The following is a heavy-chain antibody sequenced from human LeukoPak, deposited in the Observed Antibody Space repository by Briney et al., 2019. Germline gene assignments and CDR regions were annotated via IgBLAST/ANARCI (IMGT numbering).Heavy chain of an antibody. CDR2: IYPGDSDT. V-gene: IGHV5-51*01. J-gene: IGHJ4*02. D-gene: IGHD5-12*01. Sequence: GESLKISCKCSGTSFTSYWIGWVRQMPGKGLEWMGIIYPGDSDTRYSLSSQGQVTISADKSISTAYLQSSSTKSSDTAMYYCARQDSGYHGLDYWGQGTLVTVSS. CDR1: GTSFTSYW. CDR3: ARQDSGYHGLDY.